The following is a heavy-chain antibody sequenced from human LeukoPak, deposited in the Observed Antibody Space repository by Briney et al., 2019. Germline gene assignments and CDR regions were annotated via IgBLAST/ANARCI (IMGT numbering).Heavy chain of an antibody. CDR2: IYYTGGT. J-gene: IGHJ3*02. D-gene: IGHD5-18*01. CDR3: ASRGGLVDTARWGAFDI. Sequence: SETLSLTCTVSGGSISPFYWNWIRQPPGKGLEWIGYIYYTGGTSYSPSLNSRATISVDTSKNQISLKLNSVTAADTAVYYCASRGGLVDTARWGAFDIWGQGTMVTVSS. CDR1: GGSISPFY. V-gene: IGHV4-59*12.